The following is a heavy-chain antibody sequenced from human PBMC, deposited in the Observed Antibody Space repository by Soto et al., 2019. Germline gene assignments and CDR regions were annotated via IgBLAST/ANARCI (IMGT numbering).Heavy chain of an antibody. CDR1: EGSISSLGYY. CDR3: ARDQVSGAYSNWFDP. V-gene: IGHV4-31*02. Sequence: PSLTLRLPWTVAEGSISSLGYYCSCIRQHPGKGMEWIGYIYYSGSTYYNPSLKSRVTISVDTSKNQFSLKLSSVTAADTAVYYFARDQVSGAYSNWFDPWGQGILVTVSS. CDR2: IYYSGST. J-gene: IGHJ5*02. D-gene: IGHD3-10*01.